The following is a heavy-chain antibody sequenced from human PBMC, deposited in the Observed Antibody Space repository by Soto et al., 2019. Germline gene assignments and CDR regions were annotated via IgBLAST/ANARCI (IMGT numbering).Heavy chain of an antibody. J-gene: IGHJ4*02. CDR3: AHRVLRTVFGLVTTTAIYFDF. CDR1: GFSLTTSGVG. V-gene: IGHV2-5*02. CDR2: IYWDDEK. Sequence: QITLNESGPTQVKPRQTLTLTCTFSGFSLTTSGVGVGWLRQSPGTAPEWLALIYWDDEKRYSPSLKSRLTITKDTAKNQVVLTMADLDPADTATYYCAHRVLRTVFGLVTTTAIYFDFWGQGTPVAVSS. D-gene: IGHD3-3*01.